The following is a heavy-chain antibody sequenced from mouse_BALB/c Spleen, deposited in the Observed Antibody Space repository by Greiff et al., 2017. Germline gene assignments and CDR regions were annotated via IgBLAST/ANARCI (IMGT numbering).Heavy chain of an antibody. CDR3: ARENGYFDY. Sequence: DVMLVESGGGLVQPGGSRKLSCAASGFTFSSFGMHWVRQAPEKGLEWVAYISSGSSTIYYADTVKGRFTISRDNPKNTLFLQMTSLRSEDTAMYYCARENGYFDYWGQGTTLTVSS. D-gene: IGHD1-1*02. CDR2: ISSGSSTI. CDR1: GFTFSSFG. J-gene: IGHJ2*01. V-gene: IGHV5-17*02.